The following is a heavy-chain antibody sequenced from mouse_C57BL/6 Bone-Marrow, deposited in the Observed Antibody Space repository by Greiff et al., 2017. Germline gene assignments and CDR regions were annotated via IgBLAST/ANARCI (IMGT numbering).Heavy chain of an antibody. CDR1: GDSITSGY. Sequence: EVQLQESGPSLVKPSQTLSLTCSVTGDSITSGYWNWIRKFPGHKLEYIGYISYSGSTYYNPSPKSRISITRDTSKNQYYLQLNSVTTEDTATYYCARYYYGSSYYWGQGTTLTVSS. D-gene: IGHD1-1*01. CDR2: ISYSGST. CDR3: ARYYYGSSYY. V-gene: IGHV3-8*02. J-gene: IGHJ2*01.